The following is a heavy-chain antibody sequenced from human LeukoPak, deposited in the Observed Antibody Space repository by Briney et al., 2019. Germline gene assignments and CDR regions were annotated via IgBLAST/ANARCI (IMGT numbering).Heavy chain of an antibody. CDR1: GGSISGHY. J-gene: IGHJ4*02. D-gene: IGHD2-8*01. CDR3: AKWPID. Sequence: PSETLSLTCTVSGGSISGHYWAWIRQPPGKGLECIGSIYYSGSTYYNPSLKSRVTISVDTSKNQFFLKVNSVTATDTAVYYCAKWPIDWGQGTLVTVSS. V-gene: IGHV4-59*05. CDR2: IYYSGST.